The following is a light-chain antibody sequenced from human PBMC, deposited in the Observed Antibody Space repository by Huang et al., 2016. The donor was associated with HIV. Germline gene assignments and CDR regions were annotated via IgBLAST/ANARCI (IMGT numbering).Light chain of an antibody. CDR1: ESISNW. J-gene: IGKJ5*01. Sequence: DIQMTQSPSSVSGSVGDRVTITCRATESISNWLAWYQQKPGKAPNLLIYGASTLQSGVPSRFSGSGSGTEFTLTITNVQPEDCAIYYCQQSYIFPFTFGQGTRLEMK. V-gene: IGKV1-12*01. CDR2: GAS. CDR3: QQSYIFPFT.